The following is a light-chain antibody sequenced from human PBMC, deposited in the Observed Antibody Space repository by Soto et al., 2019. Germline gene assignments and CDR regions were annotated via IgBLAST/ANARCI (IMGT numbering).Light chain of an antibody. J-gene: IGKJ4*01. Sequence: EIVCAHSPVTRSWSGVDRGTLSCRASQSVSSSYLAWYQQKPGQAPRLLIYGASNRATGIPDRFSGSGSGTDFTLTISRLEPEDFAVYYCQQYGSSPPLTFGGGT. CDR3: QQYGSSPPLT. CDR2: GAS. V-gene: IGKV3-20*01. CDR1: QSVSSSY.